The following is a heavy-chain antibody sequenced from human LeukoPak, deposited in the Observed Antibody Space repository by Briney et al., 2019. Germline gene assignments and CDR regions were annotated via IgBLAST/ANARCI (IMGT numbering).Heavy chain of an antibody. Sequence: GKSLKISCKGSGYRYTSYWIGWARQMPGKGLEWMGIIYPGDSKTRYSPSFQGQVTISADKSISTAYLQWNSLKASDTAMYYCARLEYSSSSGEGWFDPWGQGTLVTVSS. J-gene: IGHJ5*02. CDR3: ARLEYSSSSGEGWFDP. CDR1: GYRYTSYW. CDR2: IYPGDSKT. V-gene: IGHV5-51*01. D-gene: IGHD6-6*01.